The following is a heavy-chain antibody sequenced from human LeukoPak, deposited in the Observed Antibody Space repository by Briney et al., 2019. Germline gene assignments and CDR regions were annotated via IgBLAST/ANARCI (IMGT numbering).Heavy chain of an antibody. D-gene: IGHD1-1*01. V-gene: IGHV6-1*01. CDR3: ASGTAANGMDV. CDR2: TYYRSKWHN. Sequence: SQTLSLTCAISGDSVSSNSGAWNWIRQSPSRGLEWLGRTYYRSKWHNEYAVSLRSRITINPDTSKNQFSLPLNSVSPEDTAVYYCASGTAANGMDVWGQGTTVTVSS. J-gene: IGHJ6*02. CDR1: GDSVSSNSGA.